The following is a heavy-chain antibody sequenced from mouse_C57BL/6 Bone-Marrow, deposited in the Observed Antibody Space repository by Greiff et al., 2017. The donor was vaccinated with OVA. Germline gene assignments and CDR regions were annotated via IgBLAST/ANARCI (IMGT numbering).Heavy chain of an antibody. CDR2: IDPETGGT. CDR3: TSITTVNY. D-gene: IGHD1-1*01. Sequence: VQLQESGAELVRPGASVTLSCKASGYTFTDYEMHWVKQTPVHGLEWIGAIDPETGGTAYNQKFKGKAILTADKSSSTAYMELRSLTSEDSAVYYCTSITTVNYWGQGTTLTVSS. CDR1: GYTFTDYE. V-gene: IGHV1-15*01. J-gene: IGHJ2*01.